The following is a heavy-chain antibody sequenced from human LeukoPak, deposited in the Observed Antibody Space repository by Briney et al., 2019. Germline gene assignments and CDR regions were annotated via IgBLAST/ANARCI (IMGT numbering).Heavy chain of an antibody. D-gene: IGHD3-22*01. CDR1: GGSISGYY. V-gene: IGHV4-59*01. CDR2: IHYTGTT. CDR3: ARSPPASSGYYDL. J-gene: IGHJ4*02. Sequence: SETLSLTRTVSGGSISGYYWSWIRQPPGKELEWIGYIHYTGTTNYNPSLKSRVTMSVDTSKNQFSLKLSSVTAADTAVYYCARSPPASSGYYDLWGQGTLVTVSS.